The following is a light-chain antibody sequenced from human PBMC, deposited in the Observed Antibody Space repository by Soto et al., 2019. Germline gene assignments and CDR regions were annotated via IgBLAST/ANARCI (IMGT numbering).Light chain of an antibody. Sequence: EIVLTQSPGTLSLSPGERATLSCRASQSVSSSDLAWYQQKPGQAPRLLIYGASSSATGIPDRFSGSGSGTDFTLTISRLEPEDFAVYYCQQYNNWPLTFGGGTKVEIK. CDR3: QQYNNWPLT. CDR2: GAS. V-gene: IGKV3-20*01. CDR1: QSVSSSD. J-gene: IGKJ4*01.